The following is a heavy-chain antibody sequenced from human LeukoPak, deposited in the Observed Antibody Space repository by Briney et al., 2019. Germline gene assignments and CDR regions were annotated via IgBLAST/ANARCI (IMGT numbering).Heavy chain of an antibody. D-gene: IGHD2/OR15-2a*01. J-gene: IGHJ4*02. CDR1: GGSISSHY. CDR3: ARANVIDGIFDY. V-gene: IGHV4-59*11. Sequence: SETLSLTCTVSGGSISSHYWSWIRQPPGKGLEWIGYIYYSGSTNYNPSLKSRVTISVDTSKNQFSLKLSSVTAADTAVYYCARANVIDGIFDYWGQGTLVTVSS. CDR2: IYYSGST.